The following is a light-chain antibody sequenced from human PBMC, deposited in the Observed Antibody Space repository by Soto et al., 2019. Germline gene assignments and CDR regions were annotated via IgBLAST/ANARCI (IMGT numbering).Light chain of an antibody. J-gene: IGKJ2*01. CDR1: ESVFFSSNNRNY. CDR3: QQYINTPRT. Sequence: DIVMTQSPDSLAVSLGERATINCRSSESVFFSSNNRNYLAWYQQKPRQPPKLLIYWASTRESGVPGRFSGSGSGTDFTLTISRLQAEDVAVYYCQQYINTPRTFGQGTKLEIK. V-gene: IGKV4-1*01. CDR2: WAS.